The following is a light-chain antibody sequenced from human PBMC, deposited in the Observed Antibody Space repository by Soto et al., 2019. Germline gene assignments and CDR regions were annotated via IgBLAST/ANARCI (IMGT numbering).Light chain of an antibody. CDR3: QQYNSYYT. CDR1: HGISSC. J-gene: IGKJ2*01. V-gene: IGKV1-5*01. CDR2: DAS. Sequence: DIHITHSPSTLYASVGDRVTIRCRASHGISSCLACCQQKPGKAPELLVYDASSFDRGVPSRLCGSGSGTEFTLTISSLQPDDFATYYCQQYNSYYTFGQGAKVDIK.